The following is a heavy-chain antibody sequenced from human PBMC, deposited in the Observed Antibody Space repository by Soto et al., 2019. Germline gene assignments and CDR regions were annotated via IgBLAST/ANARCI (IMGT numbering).Heavy chain of an antibody. CDR1: GYTFTSYD. J-gene: IGHJ5*02. CDR2: MNPNSGNT. V-gene: IGHV1-8*01. D-gene: IGHD3-3*01. CDR3: ARVYDFWSRHWSSFDP. Sequence: ASLQVSCKASGYTFTSYDINWVRQATGQGLEWMGWMNPNSGNTGYAQKFQGRVTMTRNTSISTAYMELSSLRSEDTAVYYCARVYDFWSRHWSSFDPWGQGQLVTVAS.